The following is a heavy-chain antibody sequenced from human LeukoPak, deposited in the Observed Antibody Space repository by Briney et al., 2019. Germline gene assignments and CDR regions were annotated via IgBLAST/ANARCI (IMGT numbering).Heavy chain of an antibody. J-gene: IGHJ4*02. D-gene: IGHD5-12*01. CDR1: GGTFSSYA. CDR3: ARVRLYSGYDYYFDY. V-gene: IGHV1-69*06. Sequence: GASVKVSCKASGGTFSSYAINWVRQAPGQGLEWMGGLIPIFGTANYAQKFQGRVTITADKSTSTAYMELSSLRSEDTAVYYCARVRLYSGYDYYFDYWGQGTLVTVSS. CDR2: LIPIFGTA.